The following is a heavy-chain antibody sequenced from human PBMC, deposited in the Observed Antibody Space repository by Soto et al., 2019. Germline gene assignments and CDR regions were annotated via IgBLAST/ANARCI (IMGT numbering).Heavy chain of an antibody. J-gene: IGHJ4*02. CDR1: GGSFSGYY. CDR3: ARLRDPYFDY. Sequence: SETLSLTCAVYGGSFSGYYWSWIRQPPGKGLEWIGEINHSGSTNYNPSLKSRVTISVDTSKNQFSLKLSSVTAADTAVYYCARLRDPYFDYWGQGTLVTVSS. CDR2: INHSGST. D-gene: IGHD2-21*02. V-gene: IGHV4-34*01.